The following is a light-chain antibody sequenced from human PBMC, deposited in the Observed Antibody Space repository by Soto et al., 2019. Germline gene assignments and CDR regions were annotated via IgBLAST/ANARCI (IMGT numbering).Light chain of an antibody. CDR3: LQYDSYPWT. CDR2: KSS. Sequence: DIQMTQSPSTLYASVGDRVTITCRASQSMSGWLAWYQQKPGKAPTVLIYKSSSLQSGVPSRFSGSGSGTEFTLTISSLQPDDFANYYCLQYDSYPWTFGQGTNVEIK. CDR1: QSMSGW. V-gene: IGKV1-5*03. J-gene: IGKJ1*01.